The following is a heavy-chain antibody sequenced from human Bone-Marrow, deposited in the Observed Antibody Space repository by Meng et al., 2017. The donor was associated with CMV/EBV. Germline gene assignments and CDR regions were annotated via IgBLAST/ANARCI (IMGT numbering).Heavy chain of an antibody. CDR1: GFTFSNAW. CDR3: TTPAALVVVEIAY. CDR2: IKSKTDGGTT. D-gene: IGHD2-21*01. J-gene: IGHJ4*02. V-gene: IGHV3-15*01. Sequence: GGSLRLSCAASGFTFSNAWMSWVRQAPGKGLEWVGRIKSKTDGGTTDYAAPVKGRFTISRDDSKNTLYLQMNSLKTEDTAVYYCTTPAALVVVEIAYWGQGTRVTGYS.